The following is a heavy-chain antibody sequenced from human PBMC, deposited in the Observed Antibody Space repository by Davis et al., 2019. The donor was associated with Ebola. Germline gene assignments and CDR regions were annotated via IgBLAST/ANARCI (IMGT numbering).Heavy chain of an antibody. CDR1: GFTFSSYS. CDR2: ISSSSSTI. D-gene: IGHD4/OR15-4a*01. J-gene: IGHJ6*02. CDR3: AKNKMTSSGSYGADV. Sequence: GESLKISCAASGFTFSSYSMNWVRQAPGKGLEWVSYISSSSSTIYYADSVKGRFTISRDNAKNSLYLQMNSLRVEDTAVYYCAKNKMTSSGSYGADVWGQGTTVTVSS. V-gene: IGHV3-48*01.